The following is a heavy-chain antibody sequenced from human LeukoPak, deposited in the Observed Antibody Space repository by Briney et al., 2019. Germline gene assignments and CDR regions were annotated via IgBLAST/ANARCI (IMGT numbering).Heavy chain of an antibody. Sequence: GGSLRLSCAASGFTFSSYAMTWVRQAPGKGLEWVSVISGSGGSTYSADSVKGRFTISRDNSKNTLYLQMNSLRAEDTALYYCAKADYGDLGRALFDYWGQGTLVTVSS. CDR3: AKADYGDLGRALFDY. CDR1: GFTFSSYA. D-gene: IGHD4-17*01. CDR2: ISGSGGST. V-gene: IGHV3-23*01. J-gene: IGHJ4*02.